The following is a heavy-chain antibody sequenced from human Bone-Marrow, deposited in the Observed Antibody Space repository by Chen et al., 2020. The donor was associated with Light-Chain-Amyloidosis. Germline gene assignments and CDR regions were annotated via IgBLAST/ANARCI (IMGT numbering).Heavy chain of an antibody. CDR1: GFSFDDYA. J-gene: IGHJ4*02. CDR2: ISGDAAST. D-gene: IGHD6-19*01. Sequence: EVQLVESGGGVVQPGGSLRPSCAASGFSFDDYAMHWVRQAPGKGLEWVSLISGDAASTDYADSVRGRFTISRDNSKNSLYLQMNSLRTDDTALYYCTRVPSYRSGWSRWGQGTLVTVSS. V-gene: IGHV3-43*02. CDR3: TRVPSYRSGWSR.